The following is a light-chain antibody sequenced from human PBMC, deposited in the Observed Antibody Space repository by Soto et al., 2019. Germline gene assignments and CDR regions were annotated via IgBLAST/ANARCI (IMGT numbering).Light chain of an antibody. CDR2: EDN. V-gene: IGLV6-57*03. CDR3: QSYDSSNRV. J-gene: IGLJ2*01. CDR1: SGSIASNY. Sequence: FMLTQPHSVSGSPGKTITISCTRSSGSIASNYVQWYQQRPGSAPTTVIYEDNQRPSGVPDRFSGSIDSSSNSAPLTISGLKTEDEADYYCQSYDSSNRVFGGGTKLTVL.